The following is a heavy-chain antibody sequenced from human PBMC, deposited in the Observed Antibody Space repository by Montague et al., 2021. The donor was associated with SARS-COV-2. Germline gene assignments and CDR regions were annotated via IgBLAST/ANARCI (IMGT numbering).Heavy chain of an antibody. Sequence: SLRLSCAASGFTFSNIGMSWVRQAPGKGLEWVANIKPDEGEKNYVDSVKGRFSISRDNAKNSLYLQMDNLRAEDTAIYYCAKNGGAHGLDVWGQGTPVSVSS. CDR2: IKPDEGEK. CDR3: AKNGGAHGLDV. V-gene: IGHV3-7*01. CDR1: GFTFSNIG. J-gene: IGHJ6*02. D-gene: IGHD4-23*01.